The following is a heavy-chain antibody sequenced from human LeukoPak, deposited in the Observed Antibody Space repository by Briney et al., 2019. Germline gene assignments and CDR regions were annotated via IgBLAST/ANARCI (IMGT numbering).Heavy chain of an antibody. V-gene: IGHV3-74*01. D-gene: IGHD3-10*01. Sequence: GGSLRLSCAASGFTFSSYWMHWVRHAPGKGLVWVSRINSDGSSTGYADSVKGRFTISRDNAKNTLYLQMNSLRAEDTAVYYCARTYYYGSGSYSNAFDIWGQGTMVTVSS. CDR2: INSDGSST. CDR3: ARTYYYGSGSYSNAFDI. J-gene: IGHJ3*02. CDR1: GFTFSSYW.